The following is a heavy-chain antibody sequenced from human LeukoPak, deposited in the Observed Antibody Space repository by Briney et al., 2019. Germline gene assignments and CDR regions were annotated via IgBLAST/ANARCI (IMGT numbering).Heavy chain of an antibody. J-gene: IGHJ5*02. CDR1: GFIFSSYA. Sequence: TGGSLRLSCAASGFIFSSYAMNWVRQAPGKGLEWVSAINDGGGRTYYADSVKGRFTISRDNSKNTLYLQMNSLRAEDTAMYYCARDLVGSEMATISWGQGTLVTVSS. CDR2: INDGGGRT. D-gene: IGHD5-24*01. V-gene: IGHV3-23*01. CDR3: ARDLVGSEMATIS.